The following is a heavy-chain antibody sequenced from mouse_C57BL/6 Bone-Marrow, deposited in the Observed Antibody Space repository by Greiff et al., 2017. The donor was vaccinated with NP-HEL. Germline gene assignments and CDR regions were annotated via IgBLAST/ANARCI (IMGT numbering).Heavy chain of an antibody. J-gene: IGHJ1*03. V-gene: IGHV1-54*01. Sequence: VQLQQSGAELVRPGTSVKVSCKASGYAFTNYLIEWVKQRPGQGLEWIGVINPGSGGTNYNEKFKGKATLTADKSSSTAYMQLSSLTYEDSAVYFCAREGAYSNYVRWYFDVWGTGTTVTVSS. CDR3: AREGAYSNYVRWYFDV. CDR1: GYAFTNYL. CDR2: INPGSGGT. D-gene: IGHD2-5*01.